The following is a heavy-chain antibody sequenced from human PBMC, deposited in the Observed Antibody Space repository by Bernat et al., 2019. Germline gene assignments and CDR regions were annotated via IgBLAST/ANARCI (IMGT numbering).Heavy chain of an antibody. J-gene: IGHJ4*02. CDR3: AKDESGMVATY. CDR2: VRYDGSNK. CDR1: GFTFTSYG. V-gene: IGHV3-30*02. Sequence: QVQLVESGGGVVQPGGSLRLSCAASGFTFTSYGMHWSRQAPGKGLEWVAFVRYDGSNKYYADSVKGRFTISKDNSKNTLYLQMNSRRAEDTAVYYCAKDESGMVATYWGQGTLVTVSS. D-gene: IGHD5-12*01.